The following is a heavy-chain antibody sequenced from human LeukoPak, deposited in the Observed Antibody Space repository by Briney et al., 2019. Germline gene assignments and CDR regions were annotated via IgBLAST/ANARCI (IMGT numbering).Heavy chain of an antibody. D-gene: IGHD4-17*01. V-gene: IGHV3-30-3*01. CDR1: GFTFSSYA. Sequence: PGGSLRLSCAASGFTFSSYAMHWVRQAPGKGLEWVAVISYDGSNKYYADSVKGRFTISRDNSKNTLYLQMNSLRAEDTAVYYCARDRRPTVTTEGLYYWGQGTLVTVSS. CDR3: ARDRRPTVTTEGLYY. CDR2: ISYDGSNK. J-gene: IGHJ4*02.